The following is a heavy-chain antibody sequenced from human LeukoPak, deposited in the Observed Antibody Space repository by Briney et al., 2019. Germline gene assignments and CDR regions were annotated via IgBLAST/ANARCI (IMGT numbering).Heavy chain of an antibody. CDR1: GFTFSSYG. J-gene: IGHJ4*02. D-gene: IGHD3-10*01. CDR3: AKAVVRGVQSSFDY. V-gene: IGHV3-30*18. Sequence: GGSLRLSCAASGFTFSSYGMHWVRQAPGKGLEWVAVISYDGSNKYYADSVKGRFTISRDNSKNTLCLQMNSLRAEDTAVYYCAKAVVRGVQSSFDYWGQGTLVTVSS. CDR2: ISYDGSNK.